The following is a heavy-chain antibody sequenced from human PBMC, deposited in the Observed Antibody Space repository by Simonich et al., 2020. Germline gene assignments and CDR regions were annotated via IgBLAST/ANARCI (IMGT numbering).Heavy chain of an antibody. CDR1: GFTFSSYE. CDR3: ARHYYGDYYFDY. CDR2: ISSSGSTI. D-gene: IGHD4-17*01. V-gene: IGHV3-48*03. Sequence: EVQLVESGGGLVQPGGSLRLSCADSGFTFSSYEMNWVRQAPGKGLECVSYISSSGSTIYYADSVKGRFTISRDNAKNSLYLQMNSLRAEDTAVYYCARHYYGDYYFDYWGQGTLVTVSS. J-gene: IGHJ4*02.